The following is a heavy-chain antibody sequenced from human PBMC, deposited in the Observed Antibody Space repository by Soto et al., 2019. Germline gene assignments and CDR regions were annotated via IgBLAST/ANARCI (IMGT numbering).Heavy chain of an antibody. J-gene: IGHJ6*02. Sequence: QVQLVQSGAEVKKPGASVKVSCKASGYTFTSYDINWVRQATGQGLEWMGWMNPNSGNTGYAQKFQDRVTKTRNTSISTAYMELSSLISEDTAVYYCATEKTSYGMDVWGQGTTVTVPS. CDR3: ATEKTSYGMDV. CDR2: MNPNSGNT. V-gene: IGHV1-8*01. CDR1: GYTFTSYD.